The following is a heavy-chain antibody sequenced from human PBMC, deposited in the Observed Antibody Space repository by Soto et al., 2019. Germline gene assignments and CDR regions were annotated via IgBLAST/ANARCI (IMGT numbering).Heavy chain of an antibody. V-gene: IGHV4-59*01. CDR3: ARGNMGWFDP. Sequence: QVQLQESGPGLVKPSETLSLTCTVSGGSISSYYWSWIRQPPGKGLEWIGYIYYSGSTNCNPSLKSRVTISVDTSKNQFSLKLSSVTAADTAVYYCARGNMGWFDPWGQGTLVTVSS. CDR1: GGSISSYY. J-gene: IGHJ5*02. CDR2: IYYSGST. D-gene: IGHD3-10*01.